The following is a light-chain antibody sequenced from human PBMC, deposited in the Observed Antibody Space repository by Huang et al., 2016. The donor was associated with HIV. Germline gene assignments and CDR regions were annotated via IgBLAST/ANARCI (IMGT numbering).Light chain of an antibody. J-gene: IGKJ5*01. Sequence: EIVLTQSPATLSLSPGERATLSCRASQSVGIYLAWYQQKPGQAPRRLIYDTSNRATGIPARFSGSGSGTDFTLTISSLEPEDFAVYYCQQRSSNWPPEITFGQGTRLQIK. CDR2: DTS. V-gene: IGKV3-11*01. CDR1: QSVGIY. CDR3: QQRSSNWPPEIT.